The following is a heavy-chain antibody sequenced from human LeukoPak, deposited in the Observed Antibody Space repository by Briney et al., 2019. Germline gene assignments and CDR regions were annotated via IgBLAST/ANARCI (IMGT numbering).Heavy chain of an antibody. Sequence: GGSLRLSCAASGFRFSSYVMSWVRQAPGKGLEYVSSIDGSDGASYYADSEKGRFTISRDNSKNTLFLQMNSLRVEDTAVYYCARVDSGNYDYWGQGTLLTVSS. J-gene: IGHJ4*02. CDR2: IDGSDGAS. CDR1: GFRFSSYV. D-gene: IGHD1-26*01. CDR3: ARVDSGNYDY. V-gene: IGHV3-23*01.